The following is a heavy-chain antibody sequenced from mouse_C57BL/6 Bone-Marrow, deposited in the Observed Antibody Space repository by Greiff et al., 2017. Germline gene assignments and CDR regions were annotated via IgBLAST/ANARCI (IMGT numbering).Heavy chain of an antibody. CDR1: GFNIKDDY. Sequence: VQLQQSGAELVRPGASVKLSCTASGFNIKDDYMHWVKQRPEQGLEWIGWIDPENGDTEYASKFQGKATITADTSSNTAYLQLSSQTSEDTAVYYCTRGSPFAYWGQGTLVTVSA. CDR3: TRGSPFAY. J-gene: IGHJ3*01. D-gene: IGHD1-1*02. CDR2: IDPENGDT. V-gene: IGHV14-4*01.